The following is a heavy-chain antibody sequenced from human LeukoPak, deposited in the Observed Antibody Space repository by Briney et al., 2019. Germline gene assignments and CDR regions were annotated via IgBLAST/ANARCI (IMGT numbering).Heavy chain of an antibody. CDR2: ISAYNGDT. D-gene: IGHD3-16*01. J-gene: IGHJ4*02. Sequence: ASVKVSCKASGYSFASYGIHWARQAPGQGLEWMGWISAYNGDTDYAQNLQGRVTMTTDTSTSTAYLELRSLRSDDTAVYYCARGETRNDYWGQGTLVTVSS. CDR3: ARGETRNDY. CDR1: GYSFASYG. V-gene: IGHV1-18*01.